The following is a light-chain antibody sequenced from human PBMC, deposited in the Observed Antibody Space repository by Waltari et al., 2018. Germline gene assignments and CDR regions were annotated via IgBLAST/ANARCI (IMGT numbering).Light chain of an antibody. J-gene: IGKJ4*01. CDR3: QQSHSSPLT. CDR2: AAS. V-gene: IGKV1-39*01. CDR1: QSINNL. Sequence: DIQMTQSPSSLSASVADRVTITCRASQSINNLLNWYQQTPGKAPKLLIYAASNLNSGVPSRFSGSGSGTEFTLTIISLQPEDFATYFCQQSHSSPLTFGGGTKFEI.